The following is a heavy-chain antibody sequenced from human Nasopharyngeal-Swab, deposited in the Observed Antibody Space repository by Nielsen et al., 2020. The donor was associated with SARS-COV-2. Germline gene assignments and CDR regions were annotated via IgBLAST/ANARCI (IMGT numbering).Heavy chain of an antibody. CDR1: GFTFSSYA. CDR3: ARVLKHQSSPDY. CDR2: ISYDGSNK. Sequence: GGSLRLSCAASGFTFSSYAMHWVRQAPGKGLEWVAVISYDGSNKYYADSVKGRFTISRDNSKNTLYLQMNSLRAEDTAVYYCARVLKHQSSPDYWGQGTLVTASS. J-gene: IGHJ4*02. V-gene: IGHV3-30-3*01. D-gene: IGHD3-16*01.